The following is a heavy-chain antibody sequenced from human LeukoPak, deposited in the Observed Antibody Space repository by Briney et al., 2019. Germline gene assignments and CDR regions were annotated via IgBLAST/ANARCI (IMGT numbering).Heavy chain of an antibody. CDR1: GYTFTGYG. CDR3: ARGQGASILWWGNDY. CDR2: ISAYNGNT. Sequence: GASVKVSCKASGYTFTGYGISWVRQAPGQGLEWMGWISAYNGNTNYAQKLQGRVTMTTDTSTSTAYMELRSLRSDDTAVYYCARGQGASILWWGNDYWGQGTLVTVSS. J-gene: IGHJ4*02. V-gene: IGHV1-18*01. D-gene: IGHD2-21*01.